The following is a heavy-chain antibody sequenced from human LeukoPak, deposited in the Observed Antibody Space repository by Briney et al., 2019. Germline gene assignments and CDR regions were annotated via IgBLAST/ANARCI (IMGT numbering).Heavy chain of an antibody. D-gene: IGHD4-17*01. J-gene: IGHJ3*01. CDR1: GGSLNLFY. CDR2: ISYTGTT. CDR3: ARNFARNSGDYGNDGFDV. V-gene: IGHV4-59*01. Sequence: PSETLSLTCTVSGGSLNLFYWSWIRQPPQKGLEWIGYISYTGTTYYNPSLKTRVTISLDTSKNHFSLNLGSATAADTAVYYCARNFARNSGDYGNDGFDVWGLGTMVTVFS.